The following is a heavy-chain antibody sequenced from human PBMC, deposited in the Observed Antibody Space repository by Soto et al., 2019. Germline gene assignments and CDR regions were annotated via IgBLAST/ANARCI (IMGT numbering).Heavy chain of an antibody. J-gene: IGHJ4*02. CDR3: ARDTNYYDSSGYPDY. CDR1: GYTFTSYG. Sequence: ASVKVSCKASGYTFTSYGFSLVRQAPVQGLEWMGWISAYNGNTNYAQKLQGRVTMTTDTSTTTAYMELRSLRSDDTAVYYCARDTNYYDSSGYPDYWGQGTLVTVSS. V-gene: IGHV1-18*01. CDR2: ISAYNGNT. D-gene: IGHD3-22*01.